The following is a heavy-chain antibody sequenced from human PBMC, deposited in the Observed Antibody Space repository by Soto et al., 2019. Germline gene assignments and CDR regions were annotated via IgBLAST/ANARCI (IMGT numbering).Heavy chain of an antibody. Sequence: ASVKVSCKASGYTFTSYYMHWVRQAPGQGLEWMGIINPSGGSTSYAQKFQGRVTMTRDTSTSTVYMELSSLRSEDTAVYYCARDKAYYYDSSSSTDAFDIWGQGTMVTVSS. J-gene: IGHJ3*02. V-gene: IGHV1-46*01. D-gene: IGHD3-22*01. CDR2: INPSGGST. CDR3: ARDKAYYYDSSSSTDAFDI. CDR1: GYTFTSYY.